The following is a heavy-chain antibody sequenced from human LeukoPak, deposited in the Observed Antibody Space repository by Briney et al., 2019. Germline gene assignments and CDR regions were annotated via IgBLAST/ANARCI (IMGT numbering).Heavy chain of an antibody. D-gene: IGHD3-3*01. CDR2: MNPNSGNT. J-gene: IGHJ4*02. V-gene: IGHV1-8*01. CDR3: AINTIFGVVIQIFDY. Sequence: ASVTVSCTASGYTFTSYDINWVRQATGQGLEWMGWMNPNSGNTGYAQKFQGRVTMTRNTSISTAYMELSSLRSEDTAVYYCAINTIFGVVIQIFDYWGQGTLVTVSS. CDR1: GYTFTSYD.